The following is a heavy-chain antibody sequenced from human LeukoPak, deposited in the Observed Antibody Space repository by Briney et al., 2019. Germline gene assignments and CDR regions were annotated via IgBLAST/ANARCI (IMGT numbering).Heavy chain of an antibody. V-gene: IGHV3-7*01. CDR1: RFTFSSYW. D-gene: IGHD3-16*02. CDR3: ARDRGSVYRSDYFDY. J-gene: IGHJ4*02. Sequence: PGGSLRLSCAASRFTFSSYWMSWVRQAPGKGLEWVANIKQDGSEKYYVDSVKGRFTISRDNAKNSLYLQMNSLRAEDTAVYYCARDRGSVYRSDYFDYWGQGTLVTVSS. CDR2: IKQDGSEK.